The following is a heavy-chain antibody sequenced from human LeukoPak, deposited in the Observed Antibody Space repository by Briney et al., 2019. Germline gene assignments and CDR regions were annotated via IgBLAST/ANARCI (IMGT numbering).Heavy chain of an antibody. J-gene: IGHJ3*02. CDR1: GFTFSSYA. V-gene: IGHV3-64D*09. D-gene: IGHD4-17*01. CDR2: ISSNGGST. CDR3: GMTTGRVGAFDI. Sequence: GGSLRLSCSASGFTFSSYAMHGVRQAPGKGLEYVSAISSNGGSTYYADSVKGRFTISRDNSKNTLYLQMSSLRAEDTAVYYCGMTTGRVGAFDIWGQGTMVTVSS.